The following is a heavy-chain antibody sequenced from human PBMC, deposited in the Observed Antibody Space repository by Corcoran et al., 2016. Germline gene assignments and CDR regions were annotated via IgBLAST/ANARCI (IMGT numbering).Heavy chain of an antibody. J-gene: IGHJ6*02. CDR3: EREKVWSGGSCYSGVYYYYGMDV. V-gene: IGHV3-74*01. CDR2: INSDGSST. Sequence: EVQLVESGGGLVQPGGSLRLSCAASGFTFSSYWMHWVRQAPGKGLVWVSRINSDGSSTSYADSVKGRFTISRDNAKNTLYLQMNRLRDGETAGYYCEREKVWSGGSCYSGVYYYYGMDVWGQGTTVTVSS. CDR1: GFTFSSYW. D-gene: IGHD2-15*01.